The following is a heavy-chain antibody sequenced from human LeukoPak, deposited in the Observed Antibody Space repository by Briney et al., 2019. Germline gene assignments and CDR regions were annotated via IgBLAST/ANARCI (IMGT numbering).Heavy chain of an antibody. V-gene: IGHV3-23*01. J-gene: IGHJ6*02. CDR2: ISGGGGDT. D-gene: IGHD2-21*02. CDR1: GLTFSNYA. CDR3: ARDQGAYCGGDCYSEGSDSYGMDV. Sequence: GGSLRLSCAASGLTFSNYAMTWVRQAPGEGLEWVSTISGGGGDTYYADSVRGRFTISRDNSKNTLYLQMNSLRAEDTAVYYCARDQGAYCGGDCYSEGSDSYGMDVWGQGTTVTVSS.